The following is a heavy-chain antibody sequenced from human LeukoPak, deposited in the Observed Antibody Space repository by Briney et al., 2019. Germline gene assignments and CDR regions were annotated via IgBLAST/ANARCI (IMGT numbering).Heavy chain of an antibody. J-gene: IGHJ4*02. CDR3: ARSLGDTAEY. V-gene: IGHV1-46*01. D-gene: IGHD5-18*01. CDR1: GYTFTRYY. Sequence: ASVKVSCKASGYTFTRYYLHWVRPAPGQGLEWMRIINPSGGSISYAQKFQGRVTLTRDTSTTTIYMELYSLRSEDTAVYYCARSLGDTAEYWGQGTLVTVSS. CDR2: INPSGGSI.